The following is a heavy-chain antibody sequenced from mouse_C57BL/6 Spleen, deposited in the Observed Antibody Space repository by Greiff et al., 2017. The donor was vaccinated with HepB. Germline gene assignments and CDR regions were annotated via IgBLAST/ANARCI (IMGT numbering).Heavy chain of an antibody. CDR1: GYSFTGYF. CDR2: INPYNGDT. J-gene: IGHJ4*01. D-gene: IGHD1-1*01. Sequence: VQLKQSGPELVKPGDSVKISCKASGYSFTGYFMNWVMQSHGKSLEWIGRINPYNGDTFYNQKFKGKATLTVDKSSSTAHMELRSLTAEDSEVYYSARAYGRSYLYAMDYWGQGTSVTVSS. V-gene: IGHV1-20*01. CDR3: ARAYGRSYLYAMDY.